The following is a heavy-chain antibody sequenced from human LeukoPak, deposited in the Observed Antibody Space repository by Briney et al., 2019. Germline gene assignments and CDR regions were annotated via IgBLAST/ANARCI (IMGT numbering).Heavy chain of an antibody. Sequence: GGSLRLSCAASGFTFSSYAMSWVRQAPGKGLEWVSAISGSGGSTYYADSVKGRFTISRDNSKNTLYLQMNSLRAEDTAVYYCARDPPVPQVEVYYYDSSGYSYYFDYWGQGTLVTVSS. CDR3: ARDPPVPQVEVYYYDSSGYSYYFDY. J-gene: IGHJ4*02. CDR1: GFTFSSYA. CDR2: ISGSGGST. D-gene: IGHD3-22*01. V-gene: IGHV3-23*01.